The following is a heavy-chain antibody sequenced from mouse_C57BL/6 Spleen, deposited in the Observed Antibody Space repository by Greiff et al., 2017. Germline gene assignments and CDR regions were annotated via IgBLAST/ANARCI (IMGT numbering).Heavy chain of an antibody. CDR1: GYSFTGYY. V-gene: IGHV1-31*01. J-gene: IGHJ2*01. D-gene: IGHD2-13*01. CDR2: IYPYNGVS. CDR3: AISSSLVGVGHYFHS. Sequence: PLQQSGPELVKPGASVKISCKASGYSFTGYYMHWVKQSHGNILDWIGYIYPYNGVSSYNQQFKGKATLTVDKSSSTAYMALRSLTSAESAVHYWAISSSLVGVGHYFHSCPPGPTLPVST.